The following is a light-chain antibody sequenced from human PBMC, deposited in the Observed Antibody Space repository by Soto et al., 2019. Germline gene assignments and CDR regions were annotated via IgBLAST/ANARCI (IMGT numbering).Light chain of an antibody. CDR1: HTISNSY. CDR2: GAS. Sequence: EIVLTQSPGTLSLSPGERATLSCRASHTISNSYSAWYQQKPGQAPRLLIYGASTRATGIPERFSGSGSGTDFTLTISRLEPGDFAVYYCQVYGDSSPTFGQGTKVEIK. V-gene: IGKV3-20*01. J-gene: IGKJ1*01. CDR3: QVYGDSSPT.